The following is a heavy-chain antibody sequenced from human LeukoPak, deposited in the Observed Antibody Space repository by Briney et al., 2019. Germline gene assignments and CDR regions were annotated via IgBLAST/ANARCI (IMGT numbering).Heavy chain of an antibody. Sequence: SETLSLTCTVPGGSVSSGSYYWSWIRQPPGKGLEWIGYIYYSGSTNYNPSLKSRVTISVDTSKNQFPLKLSSVTAADTAVYYCAREGSHRLGYFVSGEYYYYGMDVWGKGTTVTVSS. J-gene: IGHJ6*04. CDR3: AREGSHRLGYFVSGEYYYYGMDV. V-gene: IGHV4-61*01. CDR1: GGSVSSGSYY. CDR2: IYYSGST. D-gene: IGHD3-9*01.